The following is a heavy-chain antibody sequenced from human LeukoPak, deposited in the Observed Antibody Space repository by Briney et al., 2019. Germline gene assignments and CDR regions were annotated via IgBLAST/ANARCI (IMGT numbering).Heavy chain of an antibody. CDR1: GYTFTSYY. Sequence: GASVKVSCKASGYTFTSYYMHWVRQSPGQGLEWMGIINPSGGSTSYAQKFQGRVTMTRDTSTSTVYMELSSLRYEDADVYYCARDPHSSSWHDYWGQGTLVTVSS. CDR3: ARDPHSSSWHDY. J-gene: IGHJ4*02. V-gene: IGHV1-46*01. CDR2: INPSGGST. D-gene: IGHD6-13*01.